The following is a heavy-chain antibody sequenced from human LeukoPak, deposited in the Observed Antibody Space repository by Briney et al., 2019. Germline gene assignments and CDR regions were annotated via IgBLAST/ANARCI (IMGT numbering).Heavy chain of an antibody. CDR2: TYYRSKWYN. J-gene: IGHJ6*02. Sequence: RSQTLSLTCAISGDSVSSNSAAWNWIRQSPSRGLEWLGRTYYRSKWYNDYAVSVKSRITINSDTSKNQFSLQLNSVTPEDTAVYYCAREYSSSYPYYYYYGMDVWGQGTTVTVSS. V-gene: IGHV6-1*01. CDR1: GDSVSSNSAA. D-gene: IGHD6-13*01. CDR3: AREYSSSYPYYYYYGMDV.